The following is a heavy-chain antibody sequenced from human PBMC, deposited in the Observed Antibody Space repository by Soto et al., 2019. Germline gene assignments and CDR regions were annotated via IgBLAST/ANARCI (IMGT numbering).Heavy chain of an antibody. D-gene: IGHD3-10*01. V-gene: IGHV4-34*01. J-gene: IGHJ4*02. CDR1: GGSFSGYY. CDR2: INHSGST. CDR3: ARGSHLAITMVRGVREARFDY. Sequence: QVQLQQWGAGLLKPSETLSLTCAVYGGSFSGYYWSWIRQPPGKGLEWIGEINHSGSTNYNPSLKSRGNISVDTSKNQFSLKLSSVTAADTAVYYCARGSHLAITMVRGVREARFDYWGQGTLVTVSS.